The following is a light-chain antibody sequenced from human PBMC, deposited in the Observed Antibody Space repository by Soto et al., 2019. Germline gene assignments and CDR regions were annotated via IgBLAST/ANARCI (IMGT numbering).Light chain of an antibody. Sequence: DIVMTQSPLSLPVTPGEPASISCTSSQSLLHSNGYNYLDWYLQKPGQSPQLLICLGSTRASGVPDRFSGSGSGTDFTLKISRVEAEDVGVYYCMQALQTPWTFGQGTKV. CDR1: QSLLHSNGYNY. CDR2: LGS. J-gene: IGKJ1*01. CDR3: MQALQTPWT. V-gene: IGKV2-28*01.